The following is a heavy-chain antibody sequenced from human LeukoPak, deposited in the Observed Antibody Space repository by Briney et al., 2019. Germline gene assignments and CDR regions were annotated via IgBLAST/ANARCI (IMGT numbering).Heavy chain of an antibody. CDR2: IYTSGSA. CDR3: ARDLVTTRDYYFDY. Sequence: SETLSLTCTVSGGSISSYYWSWIRQPAGKGLEWIGRIYTSGSANYNPSLKSRVTMSVDTSKNQFSLKLSSVTAADTAVYYCARDLVTTRDYYFDYWGRGTLVTVSS. CDR1: GGSISSYY. D-gene: IGHD4-11*01. V-gene: IGHV4-4*07. J-gene: IGHJ4*02.